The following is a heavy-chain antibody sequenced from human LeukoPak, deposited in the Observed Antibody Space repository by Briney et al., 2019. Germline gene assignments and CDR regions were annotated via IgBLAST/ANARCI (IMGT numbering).Heavy chain of an antibody. V-gene: IGHV4-34*01. CDR3: ARLGPRRPRAAITRPLRWFDP. J-gene: IGHJ5*02. Sequence: PSETLSLTCAVYGGSFSGYYWSWVRQPPGKGLEWIGEINHSGSTNYNPSLKSRVTISVDTSKNQFSLKLSSVTAADTAAYYCARLGPRRPRAAITRPLRWFDPWGQGTLVTVSS. CDR2: INHSGST. D-gene: IGHD2-2*02. CDR1: GGSFSGYY.